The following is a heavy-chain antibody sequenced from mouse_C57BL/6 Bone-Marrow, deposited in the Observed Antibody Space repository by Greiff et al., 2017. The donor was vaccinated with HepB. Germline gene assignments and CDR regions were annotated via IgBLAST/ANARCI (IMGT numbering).Heavy chain of an antibody. CDR2: IDPENGDT. Sequence: EVKLVESGAELVRPGASVKLSCTASGFNIKDDYMHWVKQRPEQGLEWIGWIDPENGDTEYASKFQGKATITADTSSNTAYLQLSSLTSEDTAVYYCTTSVYYYGSSPDYWGQGTTLTVSS. V-gene: IGHV14-4*01. D-gene: IGHD1-1*01. CDR1: GFNIKDDY. CDR3: TTSVYYYGSSPDY. J-gene: IGHJ2*01.